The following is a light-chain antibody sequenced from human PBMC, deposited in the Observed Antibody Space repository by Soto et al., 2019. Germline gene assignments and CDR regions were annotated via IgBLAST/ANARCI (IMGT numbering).Light chain of an antibody. V-gene: IGKV1-6*01. Sequence: AIQMTQSPSSLSASVGDRVTITCRASQGIRNDLGWYEQKPGKAPKLLIYAASSLQSGVPSRFSGSRSGTDFPLSISSLQPEDFATYYCLQDYHYPYTFGQGTKLEIK. CDR3: LQDYHYPYT. J-gene: IGKJ2*01. CDR2: AAS. CDR1: QGIRND.